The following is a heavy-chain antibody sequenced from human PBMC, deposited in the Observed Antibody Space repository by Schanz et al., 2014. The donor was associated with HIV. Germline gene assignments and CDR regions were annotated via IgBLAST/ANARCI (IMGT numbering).Heavy chain of an antibody. D-gene: IGHD3-22*01. CDR3: AKPEYDSSGNSQSHFDY. CDR2: ISESGGRT. V-gene: IGHV3-23*04. J-gene: IGHJ4*02. Sequence: EVQLVESGGGLVQPGGSLRLSCAASGFTFNNYAVSWVRQAPGKGLEWVSSISESGGRTYYADSVNGRFTISRDNSKNTLYLQMTTLRTEDTAVYYCAKPEYDSSGNSQSHFDYWGQGTLVTVSS. CDR1: GFTFNNYA.